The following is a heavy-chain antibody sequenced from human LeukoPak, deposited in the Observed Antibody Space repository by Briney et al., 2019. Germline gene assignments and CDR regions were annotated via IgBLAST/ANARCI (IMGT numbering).Heavy chain of an antibody. Sequence: SETLSLTCTVSGGSISGYYWGWIRQPAGRGLEWLGRFYTSGTTNLNPSLESRLTMSVDTSKNQFSLNLTSVTAADTAVYYCARQAGETYSTGWYEGYFDLWGRGTPVTVSS. D-gene: IGHD6-19*01. CDR1: GGSISGYY. V-gene: IGHV4-4*07. J-gene: IGHJ2*01. CDR3: ARQAGETYSTGWYEGYFDL. CDR2: FYTSGTT.